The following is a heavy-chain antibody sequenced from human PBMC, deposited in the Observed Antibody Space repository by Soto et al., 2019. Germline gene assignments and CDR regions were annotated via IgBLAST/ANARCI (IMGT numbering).Heavy chain of an antibody. V-gene: IGHV1-69*13. CDR3: ECPPRDRNFYHGLDV. D-gene: IGHD3-22*01. CDR2: IIRMFGTA. Sequence: ASVKVSFKSSGGTFIKYAISGVRQARWQGLEWLGGIIRMFGTAKYAQKLQGRVSISADESTTTAYLELSSMRSADTAVYFCECPPRDRNFYHGLDVWGQGTTVTVSS. J-gene: IGHJ6*02. CDR1: GGTFIKYA.